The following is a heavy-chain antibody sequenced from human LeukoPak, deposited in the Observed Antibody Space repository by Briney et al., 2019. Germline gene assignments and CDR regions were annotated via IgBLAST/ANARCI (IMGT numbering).Heavy chain of an antibody. Sequence: SETLSLTCAVSGGSISSSNWWSWVRQPPGKGLEWIGEIYHSGSTNYNPSLKSRVAISVDKSKNQFSLKLSSVTAADTAVYYCARASGTAAADNWFDPWGQGTLVTVSS. D-gene: IGHD6-13*01. CDR1: GGSISSSNW. CDR2: IYHSGST. CDR3: ARASGTAAADNWFDP. J-gene: IGHJ5*02. V-gene: IGHV4-4*02.